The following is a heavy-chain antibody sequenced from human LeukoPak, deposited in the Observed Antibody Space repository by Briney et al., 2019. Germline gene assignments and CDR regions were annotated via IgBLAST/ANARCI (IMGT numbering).Heavy chain of an antibody. CDR1: GFTFSSYG. D-gene: IGHD2/OR15-2a*01. V-gene: IGHV3-30*02. CDR3: VKAVDGNSYAALDY. Sequence: PGGSLRLSCAASGFTFSSYGMHWVRQAPGKGLEWVAFIRYDGSNKYYADSVKGRFTISRDNSKNTLYLQMNSLRADDTAVYFCVKAVDGNSYAALDYWGQGTLVTVSS. J-gene: IGHJ4*02. CDR2: IRYDGSNK.